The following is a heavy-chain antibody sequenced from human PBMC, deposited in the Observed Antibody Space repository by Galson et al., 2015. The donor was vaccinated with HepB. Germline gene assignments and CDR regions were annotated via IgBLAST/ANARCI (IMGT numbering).Heavy chain of an antibody. CDR3: AKGIVDIVATMLANYYYGMDV. D-gene: IGHD5-12*01. V-gene: IGHV3-64D*06. CDR1: GFTFSSYA. CDR2: ISSNGGST. Sequence: SLRLSCAASGFTFSSYAMHWVRQAPGKGLEYVSAISSNGGSTYYADSVKGRFTISRDNSKNTLYLQMSSLRAEGTAVYYCAKGIVDIVATMLANYYYGMDVWGQGTTVTVSS. J-gene: IGHJ6*02.